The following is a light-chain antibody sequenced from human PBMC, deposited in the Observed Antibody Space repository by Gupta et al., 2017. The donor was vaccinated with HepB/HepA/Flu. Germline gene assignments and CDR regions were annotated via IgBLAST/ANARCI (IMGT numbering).Light chain of an antibody. J-gene: IGKJ1*01. V-gene: IGKV1-33*01. CDR2: DAS. CDR3: QQDHNLPT. Sequence: DIQMTQSPSSLSAPVGDRVTITCQASQDIRTSLNWYHQKPGQAPQLLIYDASHLEIGVPSRFIGRGSGTHFTFTISSLQPEDVATYYCQQDHNLPTFGQGTRVEIK. CDR1: QDIRTS.